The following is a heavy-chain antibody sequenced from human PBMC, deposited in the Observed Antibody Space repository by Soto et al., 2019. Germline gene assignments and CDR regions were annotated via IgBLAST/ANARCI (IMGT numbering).Heavy chain of an antibody. V-gene: IGHV3-48*03. CDR2: ISSSGSTI. D-gene: IGHD3-10*01. CDR1: GFTFSSYE. J-gene: IGHJ4*02. Sequence: GGSLRLSCAASGFTFSSYEMNWVRQAPGKGLEWVSYISSSGSTIYYADSVKGRFTISRDNAKNSLYLQMNSLRAEDTAVYYCAIWLVRGVSFDYWGQGTLVTVSS. CDR3: AIWLVRGVSFDY.